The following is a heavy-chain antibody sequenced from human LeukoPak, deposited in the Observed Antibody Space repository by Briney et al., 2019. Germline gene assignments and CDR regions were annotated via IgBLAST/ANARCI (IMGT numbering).Heavy chain of an antibody. CDR1: GFDFGDYD. CDR2: IRGRAYGGTT. D-gene: IGHD3-10*01. J-gene: IGHJ5*02. Sequence: GGSLRLSCAASGFDFGDYDLSWVRQAPGKGLEWVGLIRGRAYGGTTEYATSVKGTFTISGDNSRYIVYLQMNSLKTEDSAVYYCTRMNRGGVRGVMFHPWGQGTRVTVSS. CDR3: TRMNRGGVRGVMFHP. V-gene: IGHV3-49*04.